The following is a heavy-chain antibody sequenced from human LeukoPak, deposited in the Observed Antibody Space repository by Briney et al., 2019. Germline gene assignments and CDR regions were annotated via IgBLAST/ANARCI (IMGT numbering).Heavy chain of an antibody. CDR3: ARDPLSRIAVAGYPGYFDY. CDR2: ISSNNNYI. V-gene: IGHV3-21*01. J-gene: IGHJ4*02. Sequence: GGSLRLSCVVSGFTFSTYSMNWVRQAPGKGLEWVSSISSNNNYIYYADSVKGRFTISRDNAKNSLYLQMNSLRAEDTAVYYCARDPLSRIAVAGYPGYFDYWGQGTLVTVSS. CDR1: GFTFSTYS. D-gene: IGHD6-19*01.